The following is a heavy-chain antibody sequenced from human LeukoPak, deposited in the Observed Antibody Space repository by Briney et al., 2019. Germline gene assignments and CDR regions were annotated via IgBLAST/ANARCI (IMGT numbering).Heavy chain of an antibody. J-gene: IGHJ5*02. D-gene: IGHD3-10*01. CDR2: INPNSGGT. CDR3: AREGDYYGSGRDWFVP. V-gene: IGHV1-2*02. CDR1: GHTFTGYY. Sequence: GASVKVSCKASGHTFTGYYMHWVRQAPGQGLEWMGWINPNSGGTNYAQKFQGRVTMTRDTSISTAYMELSRLRFDDTDVYDCAREGDYYGSGRDWFVPWGQGTLVIVSS.